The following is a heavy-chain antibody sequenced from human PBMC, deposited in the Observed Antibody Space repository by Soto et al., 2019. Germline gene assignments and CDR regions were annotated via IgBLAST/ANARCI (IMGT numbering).Heavy chain of an antibody. CDR1: GFTFSNAW. Sequence: GGSLRLSCAASGFTFSNAWMNWVRQAPGKGLEWVGRIKSKTDGGTTDYAAPVKGRFTISRDDSRNTLYLQMNSLKTEDTAVYYCTTVDSGSYYGRGYYYYYGMDVWGQGTTVTVSS. J-gene: IGHJ6*02. CDR2: IKSKTDGGTT. V-gene: IGHV3-15*07. D-gene: IGHD3-10*01. CDR3: TTVDSGSYYGRGYYYYYGMDV.